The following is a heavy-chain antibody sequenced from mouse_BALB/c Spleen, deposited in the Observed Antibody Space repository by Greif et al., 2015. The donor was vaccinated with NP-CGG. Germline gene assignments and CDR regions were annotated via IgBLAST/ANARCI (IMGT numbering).Heavy chain of an antibody. CDR1: GYSITSGYY. CDR3: ARDPYGNYLYYAMDY. V-gene: IGHV3-6*02. CDR2: ISYDGSN. D-gene: IGHD2-1*01. Sequence: EVKLVESGPGLVKPSQSLSLTCSVTGYSITSGYYWNWIRQFPGNKLEWMGYISYDGSNNYNPSLKNRISITRDTSKNRFFLKLNSVTTEDTATYYCARDPYGNYLYYAMDYWGQGTSVTVSS. J-gene: IGHJ4*01.